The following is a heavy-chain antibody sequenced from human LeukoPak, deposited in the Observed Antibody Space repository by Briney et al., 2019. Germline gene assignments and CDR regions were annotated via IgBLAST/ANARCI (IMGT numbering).Heavy chain of an antibody. CDR2: IYHSGST. Sequence: SETLSLTCTVSGGSISSSSYYWGWIRQPPGKGLEWIGSIYHSGSTYYNPSLKSRVTISVDTSKNQFSLKLSSVTAADTAVYYCASLTYCSSTSCYLAVDYWGQGTLVTVSS. CDR1: GGSISSSSYY. V-gene: IGHV4-39*07. CDR3: ASLTYCSSTSCYLAVDY. D-gene: IGHD2-2*01. J-gene: IGHJ4*02.